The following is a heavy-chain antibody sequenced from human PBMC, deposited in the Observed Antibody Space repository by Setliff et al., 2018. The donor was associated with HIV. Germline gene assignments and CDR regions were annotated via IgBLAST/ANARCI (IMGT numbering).Heavy chain of an antibody. CDR3: ARAVHSGWYYFDY. J-gene: IGHJ4*02. Sequence: PGGSLRLSCAASGFTFSSYAMSWVRQTPEKGLEWVSIITSGGSTYYADSAKGRFIISRDNSQNTLYLQMNSLRAEDTAVYYCARAVHSGWYYFDYWGQGTLVTVSS. CDR1: GFTFSSYA. D-gene: IGHD6-19*01. V-gene: IGHV3-23*01. CDR2: ITSGGST.